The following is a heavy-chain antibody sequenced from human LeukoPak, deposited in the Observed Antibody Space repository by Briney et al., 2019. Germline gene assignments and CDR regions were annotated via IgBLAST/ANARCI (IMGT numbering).Heavy chain of an antibody. V-gene: IGHV3-21*01. CDR3: ARIVGTGAFDP. D-gene: IGHD1-1*01. Sequence: GRSLRLSCAASGFTFSSYSMNWVRQAPGKGLEWVSSISSSSSYIYYADSVKGRFTISRDNAKNSLYLQMNSLRAEDTAVYYCARIVGTGAFDPWGQGTLVTVSS. CDR2: ISSSSSYI. J-gene: IGHJ5*02. CDR1: GFTFSSYS.